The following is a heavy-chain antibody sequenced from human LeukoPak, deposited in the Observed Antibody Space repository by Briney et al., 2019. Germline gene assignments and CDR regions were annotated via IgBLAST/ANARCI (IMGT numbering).Heavy chain of an antibody. Sequence: GGSLRLSCAASGFTFSSYAMNWVRQAPGKGLEWVSVISGGGGSTYYADSVKGRFTISRDNSKNTLYLQMNSLRADDTAVYYCARDNGWLLRYYYYGMDVWGQGTTVTVSS. CDR2: ISGGGGST. CDR1: GFTFSSYA. CDR3: ARDNGWLLRYYYYGMDV. J-gene: IGHJ6*02. D-gene: IGHD3-22*01. V-gene: IGHV3-23*01.